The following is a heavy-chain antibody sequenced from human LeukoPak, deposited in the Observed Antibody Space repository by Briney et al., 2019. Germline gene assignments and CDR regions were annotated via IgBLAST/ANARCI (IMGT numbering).Heavy chain of an antibody. D-gene: IGHD5-24*01. Sequence: PSETLSLTCTVSGGSISSYYWSWIRQPPGKGLEWIGYIYYSGSTNYNPSLKSRVTISVDTSKNQFSLKLSSVTAADTAVYYCARGRSRDGSNRFDYWGQGTLVTVSS. CDR3: ARGRSRDGSNRFDY. CDR2: IYYSGST. V-gene: IGHV4-59*01. CDR1: GGSISSYY. J-gene: IGHJ4*02.